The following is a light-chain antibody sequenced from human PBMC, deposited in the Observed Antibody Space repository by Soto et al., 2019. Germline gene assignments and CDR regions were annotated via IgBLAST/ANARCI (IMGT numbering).Light chain of an antibody. Sequence: QPVLTQPPSASGTPGQRVTISCSGSSSHIGSNYVYWYQQLPGTAPKLLIYSNNQRPSGVPDRFSGSKSGTSASLAISGLRSEDEADYYCAAWDDSLSGRVFGGGTQLTVL. J-gene: IGLJ3*02. V-gene: IGLV1-47*02. CDR1: SSHIGSNY. CDR3: AAWDDSLSGRV. CDR2: SNN.